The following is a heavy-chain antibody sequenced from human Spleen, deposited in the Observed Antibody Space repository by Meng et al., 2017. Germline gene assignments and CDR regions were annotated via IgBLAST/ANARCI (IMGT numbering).Heavy chain of an antibody. V-gene: IGHV1-2*06. CDR1: GYTFTGYY. CDR2: INPNSGGT. CDR3: ARDEDISAAGKLFGDY. J-gene: IGHJ4*02. Sequence: QVQLVQCGAEVKKPGASVKVSCKASGYTFTGYYMHWVRQAPGQGLEWMGRINPNSGGTNYAQKFQGRVTMTRDTSISTAYMELSRLRSDDTAVYYCARDEDISAAGKLFGDYWGQGTLVTVSS. D-gene: IGHD6-13*01.